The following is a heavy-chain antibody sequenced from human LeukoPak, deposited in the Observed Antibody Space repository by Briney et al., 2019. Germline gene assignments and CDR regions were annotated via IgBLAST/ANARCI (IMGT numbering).Heavy chain of an antibody. Sequence: PSETLSLTCTVSGGSISSYYWSWIRQPPGQGLEWIGYIYYSGSTNYNPSLKSRVTISVDTSKNQFSLKLSSETAADTAVYYCARDRSSGPMDVWGKGTTVTVSS. CDR2: IYYSGST. CDR1: GGSISSYY. V-gene: IGHV4-59*01. J-gene: IGHJ6*04. CDR3: ARDRSSGPMDV. D-gene: IGHD3-10*01.